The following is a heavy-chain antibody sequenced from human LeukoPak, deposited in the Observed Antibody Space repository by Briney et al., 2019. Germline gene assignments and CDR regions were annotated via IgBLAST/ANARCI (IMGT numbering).Heavy chain of an antibody. V-gene: IGHV3-9*03. J-gene: IGHJ5*02. D-gene: IGHD6-19*01. CDR2: ICWNGGNI. CDR1: GFTFDDYA. Sequence: PGGSLRLSCAASGFTFDDYAMHWVRQAPGKGLEWVSGICWNGGNIGYADSVKGRFIISRDNARNSLYLQMNSLRAEDMALYYCAKGGIAVAGTWFDPWGQGTLVTVSS. CDR3: AKGGIAVAGTWFDP.